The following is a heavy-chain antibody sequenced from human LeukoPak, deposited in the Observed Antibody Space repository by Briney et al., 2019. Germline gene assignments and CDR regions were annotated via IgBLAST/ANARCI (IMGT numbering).Heavy chain of an antibody. CDR1: GFTFSNAW. CDR2: IKSKTDGGTA. D-gene: IGHD3-3*01. Sequence: GGSLRLSCAASGFTFSNAWMSWVRQAPGKGLEWVGRIKSKTDGGTADYAAPVKGRFTISRDDSKNTLYLQMNSLKTEDTAVYYCTTAHDFWSGFYQGFDYWGQGTLVTVSS. CDR3: TTAHDFWSGFYQGFDY. J-gene: IGHJ4*02. V-gene: IGHV3-15*01.